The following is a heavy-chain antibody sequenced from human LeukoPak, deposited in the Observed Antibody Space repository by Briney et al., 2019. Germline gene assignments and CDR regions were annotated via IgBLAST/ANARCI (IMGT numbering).Heavy chain of an antibody. D-gene: IGHD3-3*01. V-gene: IGHV1-2*02. J-gene: IGHJ6*02. CDR1: GYTFTGYY. CDR3: ARGITIFGVGSPLMDV. Sequence: ASVKASCKASGYTFTGYYMHWVRQAPGQGLEWMGWINPNSGGTNYAQKFQGRVTMTRDTSISTAYMELSRLRSDDTAVYYCARGITIFGVGSPLMDVWGQGTTVTVSS. CDR2: INPNSGGT.